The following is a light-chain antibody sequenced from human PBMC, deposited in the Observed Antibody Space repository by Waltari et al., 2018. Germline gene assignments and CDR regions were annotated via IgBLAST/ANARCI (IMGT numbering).Light chain of an antibody. V-gene: IGKV3-20*01. J-gene: IGKJ1*01. CDR1: QSVSRA. CDR2: GAS. CDR3: QHYLRLPVT. Sequence: ETVLTQSPGTLSLSLGERATLPCRASQSVSRALAWYQQKPGQAPRLLIYGASTRATGIPDRFSGSGSGTDFSLTISRLEPDDFAVYYRQHYLRLPVTFGQGTTVEI.